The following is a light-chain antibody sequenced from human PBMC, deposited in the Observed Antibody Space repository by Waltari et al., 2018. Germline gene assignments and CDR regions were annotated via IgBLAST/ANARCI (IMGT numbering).Light chain of an antibody. V-gene: IGKV1-39*01. CDR3: QQTYITPLT. CDR2: SAS. J-gene: IGKJ1*01. Sequence: DIQVTQSPSSLSASVGDRVTITCRASQSISSYLNWYQQKPGKAPKLLIYSASSLQSGVPSRFSGSGSGTDFTLTITSLQPEDFASYFCQQTYITPLTFGQGTRVEIK. CDR1: QSISSY.